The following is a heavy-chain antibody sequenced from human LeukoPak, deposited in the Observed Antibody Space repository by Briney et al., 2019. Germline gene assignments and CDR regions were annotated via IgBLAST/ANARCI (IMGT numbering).Heavy chain of an antibody. CDR2: IRYDGSNK. Sequence: GGSLRLSCAASGFTFSSYGMHWVRQAPGKGLEWVAFIRYDGSNKYYADSVKGRFTISRDNSKNTLYLQMNSLRAEDTAVYYCAKDHLEWLLTAEYFQHWGQGTLVTVSS. D-gene: IGHD3-3*01. J-gene: IGHJ1*01. CDR3: AKDHLEWLLTAEYFQH. CDR1: GFTFSSYG. V-gene: IGHV3-30*02.